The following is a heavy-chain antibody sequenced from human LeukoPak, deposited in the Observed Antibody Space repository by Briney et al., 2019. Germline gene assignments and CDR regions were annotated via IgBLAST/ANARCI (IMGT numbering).Heavy chain of an antibody. CDR2: INWNGGST. D-gene: IGHD3-22*01. CDR3: ARDYDSSGYSDAFDI. J-gene: IGHJ3*02. Sequence: GGSLRLSCAASGFTFDDYGMSWVRQAPGKGLEWVSGINWNGGSTGYADSVKGRFTISRDNAKNSLYLQMNSLRAEATALYYCARDYDSSGYSDAFDIWGQGTMVTVSS. CDR1: GFTFDDYG. V-gene: IGHV3-20*04.